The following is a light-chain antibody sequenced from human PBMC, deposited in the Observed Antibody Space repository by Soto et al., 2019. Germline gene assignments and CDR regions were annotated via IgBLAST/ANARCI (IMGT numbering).Light chain of an antibody. Sequence: EIVLTQSPATLSLSPGESATLSCGASQGVTSSYLAWYQQKPGLAPRLLIYDASSRATGIPDRFSGSGSGTDFTLTISRLEPEDFAVYYCHQYARSPLTFGGGTKVEIK. CDR1: QGVTSSY. V-gene: IGKV3D-20*01. CDR2: DAS. CDR3: HQYARSPLT. J-gene: IGKJ4*01.